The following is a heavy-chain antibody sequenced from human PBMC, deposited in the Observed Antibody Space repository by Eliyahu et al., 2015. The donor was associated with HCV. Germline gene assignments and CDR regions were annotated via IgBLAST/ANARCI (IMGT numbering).Heavy chain of an antibody. Sequence: EVQLVESGGGLVQPGGSLRLSCAASGFTFSSYXMSWVRQAPGKGLEWVANIKQDGSEKYYVXSVKGRFTISRDNAKNSLYLQMNSLRAEDTAVYYCAREATYSSGWPKYYYYYYGMDVWGQGTTVTVSS. CDR3: AREATYSSGWPKYYYYYYGMDV. CDR1: GFTFSSYX. J-gene: IGHJ6*02. D-gene: IGHD6-19*01. CDR2: IKQDGSEK. V-gene: IGHV3-7*01.